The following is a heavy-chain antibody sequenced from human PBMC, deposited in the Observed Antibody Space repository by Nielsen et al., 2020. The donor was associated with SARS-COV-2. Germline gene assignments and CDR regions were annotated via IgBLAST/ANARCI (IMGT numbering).Heavy chain of an antibody. Sequence: SSVNVSCMDSGCTFTNYAFSWVRQAPGQGLEWMGVIIPIFSSSANYAQKFQGRVTITADKSTGTVYMDLSSLRSDDTAVYFCARADGDFADTSLGDYYFYALDVWGQGTTVTVSS. V-gene: IGHV1-69*06. CDR2: IIPIFSSS. CDR1: GCTFTNYA. J-gene: IGHJ6*02. D-gene: IGHD5-18*01. CDR3: ARADGDFADTSLGDYYFYALDV.